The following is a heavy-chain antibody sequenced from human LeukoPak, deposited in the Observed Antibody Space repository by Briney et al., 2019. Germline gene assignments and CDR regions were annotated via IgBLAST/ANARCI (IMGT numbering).Heavy chain of an antibody. J-gene: IGHJ4*02. CDR3: ARDSTMVRGVIIPFDY. CDR2: ISSSSSYI. D-gene: IGHD3-10*01. CDR1: GFTFSSYS. V-gene: IGHV3-21*01. Sequence: GGSLRLSCAASGFTFSSYSMNWVRQAPGKGLEWVSSISSSSSYIYYADSVKGRFTISRDNAKNSLYLQMNSLRAEDTAVYYCARDSTMVRGVIIPFDYWGQGTLVTVSS.